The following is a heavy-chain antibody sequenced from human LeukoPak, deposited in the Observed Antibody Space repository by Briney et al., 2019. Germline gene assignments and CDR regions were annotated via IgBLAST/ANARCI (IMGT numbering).Heavy chain of an antibody. D-gene: IGHD3-10*01. Sequence: SETLSLTCAVYGGSFSGYYWSWIRQPPGKGLEWIGEINHSGSTNYNPSLNSRVTISVDTSKNQFSLKLSSVTAADTAVYYCARGARAWHYYYGMDVWGQGTTVTVSS. CDR1: GGSFSGYY. V-gene: IGHV4-34*01. J-gene: IGHJ6*02. CDR3: ARGARAWHYYYGMDV. CDR2: INHSGST.